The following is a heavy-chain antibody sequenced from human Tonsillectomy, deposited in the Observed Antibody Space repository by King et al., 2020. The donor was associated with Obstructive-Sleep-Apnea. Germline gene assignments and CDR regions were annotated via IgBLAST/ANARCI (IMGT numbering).Heavy chain of an antibody. D-gene: IGHD2-2*01. J-gene: IGHJ3*02. CDR3: ARSDIVVVPAAHIDAFDI. Sequence: QLQLQESGPGLVKPSETLSLTCTVSGGSISSSSYYWGGIRQPPGKGLEWSGSIYYSGSTYYNPSLKSRVTISVDTSKNQCSLKLSSVTAADTAVYYCARSDIVVVPAAHIDAFDIWGQGTMVTVSS. CDR2: IYYSGST. CDR1: GGSISSSSYY. V-gene: IGHV4-39*07.